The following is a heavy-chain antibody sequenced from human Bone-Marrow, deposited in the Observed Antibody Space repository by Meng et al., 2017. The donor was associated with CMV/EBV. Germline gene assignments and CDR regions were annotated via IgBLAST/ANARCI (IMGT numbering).Heavy chain of an antibody. CDR2: INPNSGGT. D-gene: IGHD3-9*01. V-gene: IGHV1-2*02. CDR1: GYTFTGYY. CDR3: ARSVPTGYYYYGMDV. J-gene: IGHJ6*02. Sequence: ASVKVSCKASGYTFTGYYMHWVRQAPGQGLEWMGWINPNSGGTNYAQKFQGRVTMTRDTSISTAYMEPSRLRSDDTAVYYCARSVPTGYYYYGMDVWGQGTTVTVSS.